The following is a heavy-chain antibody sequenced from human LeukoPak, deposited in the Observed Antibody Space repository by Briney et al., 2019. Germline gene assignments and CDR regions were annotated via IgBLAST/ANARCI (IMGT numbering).Heavy chain of an antibody. Sequence: SETLSLTCAVSGGSMSSGTYYWKWIRQHPGKGLEWVGCIYYSGNTFYNPSLESRITISLDTSKNQFSLGLTSVTPADTAVYYCGRGQFYGDYEDYWGQGTLVTVSS. CDR2: IYYSGNT. CDR1: GGSMSSGTYY. J-gene: IGHJ4*02. V-gene: IGHV4-31*11. D-gene: IGHD4-17*01. CDR3: GRGQFYGDYEDY.